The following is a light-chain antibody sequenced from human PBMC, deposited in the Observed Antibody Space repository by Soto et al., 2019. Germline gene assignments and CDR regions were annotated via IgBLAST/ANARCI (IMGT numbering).Light chain of an antibody. J-gene: IGKJ5*01. CDR1: QSVSSY. Sequence: IVLTQSPATLSLSPGERATLSCRASQSVSSYLAWYQQKPGQAPRLLLYDASNRATVIPARFSGSGSGTDFTLPISILEPEDVAVYYCQQRSNWPITFGQGTRLEIK. V-gene: IGKV3-11*01. CDR3: QQRSNWPIT. CDR2: DAS.